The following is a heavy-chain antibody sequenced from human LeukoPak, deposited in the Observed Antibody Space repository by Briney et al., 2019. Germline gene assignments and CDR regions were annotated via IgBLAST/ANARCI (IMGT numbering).Heavy chain of an antibody. CDR1: GFTFSSYA. D-gene: IGHD2-2*01. Sequence: GGPLRLSCAASGFTFSSYAMSWVRQAPGKGLEWVSAISGSGGSTYYADSVKGRFTISRDNSKNTLYLQMNSLRAEDAAVYYCAKRISTSWNYYYMDVWGKGTTVTVSS. CDR3: AKRISTSWNYYYMDV. V-gene: IGHV3-23*01. CDR2: ISGSGGST. J-gene: IGHJ6*03.